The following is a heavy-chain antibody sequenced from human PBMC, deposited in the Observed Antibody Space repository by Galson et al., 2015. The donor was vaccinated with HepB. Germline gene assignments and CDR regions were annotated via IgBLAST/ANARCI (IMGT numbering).Heavy chain of an antibody. CDR3: ARGDCSGPICYIKS. J-gene: IGHJ4*02. Sequence: SLRLSCAASGFFFDDNPMHWVRPTPGRGLEWVSGISWNSDKIASADSVKGRFTISRDNAEKSLSLEMKSLRPEDATMYYCARGDCSGPICYIKSWGQGILVTVSS. CDR1: GFFFDDNP. CDR2: ISWNSDKI. D-gene: IGHD2-2*02. V-gene: IGHV3-9*01.